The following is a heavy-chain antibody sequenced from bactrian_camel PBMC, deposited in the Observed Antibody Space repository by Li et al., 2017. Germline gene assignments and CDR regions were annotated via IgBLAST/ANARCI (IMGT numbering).Heavy chain of an antibody. Sequence: QLVESGGGSVQAGGTLRLSCATSGYTFNMFACQAWFRQAPGKEREGVVGITSGSPGYADSVKGRFTISRDNAKNTLYLQMNSLKTEDTAVYYCARGPEDLWEYGYWGQGTQVTVS. V-gene: IGHV3S53*01. CDR1: GYTFNMFA. CDR3: ARGPEDLWEYGY. CDR2: ITSGSP. J-gene: IGHJ4*01.